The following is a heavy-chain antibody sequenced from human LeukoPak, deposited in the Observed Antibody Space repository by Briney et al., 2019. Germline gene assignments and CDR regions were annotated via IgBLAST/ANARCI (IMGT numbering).Heavy chain of an antibody. V-gene: IGHV1-18*01. Sequence: ASVKVSCKASGYTFSSYGISWVRQAPGQGLEWMGWLSTYNGNAKYAQKFQGRVTMTRNTSISTAYMELSSLRSEDTAVYYCASRQETGEDYWGQGTLVTVSS. CDR1: GYTFSSYG. D-gene: IGHD7-27*01. J-gene: IGHJ4*02. CDR2: LSTYNGNA. CDR3: ASRQETGEDY.